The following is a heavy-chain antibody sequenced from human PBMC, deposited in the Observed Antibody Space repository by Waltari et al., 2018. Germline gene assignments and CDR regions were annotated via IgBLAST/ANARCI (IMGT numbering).Heavy chain of an antibody. V-gene: IGHV3-21*01. Sequence: EVKVVQSGGGLVRPGGSLTLSCSASGFAFSSYTMDWVRQAPGKGLEWVYSISSNSRYKNYADSTKGRFTISRDNAKNSVYLLMNSLRVEDTAIYFCARPRAMGEIDHWGQGTLVAVSS. CDR1: GFAFSSYT. D-gene: IGHD3-16*01. CDR3: ARPRAMGEIDH. CDR2: ISSNSRYK. J-gene: IGHJ4*02.